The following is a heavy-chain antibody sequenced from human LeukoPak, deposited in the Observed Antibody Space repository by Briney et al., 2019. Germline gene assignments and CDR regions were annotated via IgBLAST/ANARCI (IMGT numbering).Heavy chain of an antibody. CDR3: ERGGTYSSSSMNS. Sequence: GGSLRLSCAASGFTFSSHAMHWVRQAPGKGLEYVSSTNTDGNYIYYVDSVSGRFTISRYNSKNTLHIQMVSLRTDEMGVYYCERGGTYSSSSMNSWGQGTLVTVSS. D-gene: IGHD6-6*01. V-gene: IGHV3-64*02. CDR1: GFTFSSHA. CDR2: TNTDGNYI. J-gene: IGHJ4*02.